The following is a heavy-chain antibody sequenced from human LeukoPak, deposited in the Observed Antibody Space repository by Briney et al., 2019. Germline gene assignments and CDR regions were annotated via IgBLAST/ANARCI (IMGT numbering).Heavy chain of an antibody. CDR1: GYTFTSYD. D-gene: IGHD5-18*01. J-gene: IGHJ4*02. Sequence: ASVKVSCKASGYTFTSYDINWVRHATGQGLEWMGWMNPNSGNTGYAQKFQGRVTMTRNTSISTAYMELSSLRSEDTAVYYCARGRRYSYGIQGIDYWGQGTLVTVSS. CDR3: ARGRRYSYGIQGIDY. V-gene: IGHV1-8*01. CDR2: MNPNSGNT.